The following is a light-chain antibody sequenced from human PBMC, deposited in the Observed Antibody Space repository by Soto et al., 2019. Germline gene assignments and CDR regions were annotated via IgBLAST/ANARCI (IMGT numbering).Light chain of an antibody. J-gene: IGKJ4*01. V-gene: IGKV1-5*03. Sequence: DIQMTQSPSTLSASVGDRVTITCRASQSISSWLAWYQQKPGKAPKLLIYKASSLESGVLSRFSGGVSVTAFTLTIISLQPDEFTTYQWQQYNSYTSFGGGTKVEIK. CDR1: QSISSW. CDR2: KAS. CDR3: QQYNSYTS.